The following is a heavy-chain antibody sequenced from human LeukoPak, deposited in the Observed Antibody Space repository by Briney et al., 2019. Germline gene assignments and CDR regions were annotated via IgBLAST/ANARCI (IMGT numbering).Heavy chain of an antibody. J-gene: IGHJ5*02. V-gene: IGHV4-61*02. CDR2: IYTSGST. CDR3: ARVVAVAPLDNWFDP. CDR1: GGSISSGSYY. Sequence: PSETLSLTCTVSGGSISSGSYYWRWIRQPAGTGLEWIGRIYTSGSTNYNPSLKSRVTISVDTSKNQFSLKLSSVTAADTAVYYCARVVAVAPLDNWFDPWGQGTLVTVSS. D-gene: IGHD6-19*01.